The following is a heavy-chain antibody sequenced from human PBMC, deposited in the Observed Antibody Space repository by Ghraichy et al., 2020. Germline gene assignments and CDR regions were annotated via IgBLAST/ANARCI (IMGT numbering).Heavy chain of an antibody. V-gene: IGHV3-23*01. CDR2: ISGSGGST. D-gene: IGHD3-22*01. CDR1: GFTFSSYA. CDR3: AKSDDYYDSSGYLSY. Sequence: GGSLRLSCAASGFTFSSYAMSWVRQAPGKWLEWVSAISGSGGSTYYADSVKGRFTISRDNSKNTLYLQMNSLRAEDTAVYYCAKSDDYYDSSGYLSYWGQGTLVTVSS. J-gene: IGHJ4*02.